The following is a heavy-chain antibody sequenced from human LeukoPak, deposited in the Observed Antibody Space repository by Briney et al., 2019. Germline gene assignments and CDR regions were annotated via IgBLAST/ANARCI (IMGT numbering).Heavy chain of an antibody. J-gene: IGHJ6*03. CDR2: ISSSSSYI. CDR3: ARDSVYSPLYYYYMDV. V-gene: IGHV3-21*01. CDR1: GFTFSSYS. Sequence: GGSLRLSCAASGFTFSSYSMNWVRQAPGKGLEWVSSISSSSSYIYYADSVKGRFTISRDNAKNSLYLQMNSLRAEDTAVYYCARDSVYSPLYYYYMDVWGKGTTVTVSS. D-gene: IGHD4-11*01.